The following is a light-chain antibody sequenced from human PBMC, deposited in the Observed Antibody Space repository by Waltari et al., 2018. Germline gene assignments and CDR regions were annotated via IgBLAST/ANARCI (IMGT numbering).Light chain of an antibody. V-gene: IGKV3D-15*01. CDR1: QSVRTT. CDR3: QQYDYWPLT. Sequence: IVMTQSPATLSLSPGESATLSCRASQSVRTTFAWFQQKPGQPPSLLIYGTSTRATGIPARFTGSGSGTEFSLTISSLQPEDFAIYYCQQYDYWPLTFGQGTRVETK. CDR2: GTS. J-gene: IGKJ1*01.